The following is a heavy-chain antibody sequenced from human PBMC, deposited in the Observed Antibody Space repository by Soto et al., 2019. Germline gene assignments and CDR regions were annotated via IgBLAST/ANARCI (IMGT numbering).Heavy chain of an antibody. J-gene: IGHJ6*02. Sequence: SETLTLPCTVSGCSISSYYWSWIRQPPGKGLEWIGYIYYSGSTNYNPSLKSRVTISVDTSKNQFSLKLSSVTAADTAVYYCARGSYDFWSGYHGMDVWGQGTTVTVSS. CDR3: ARGSYDFWSGYHGMDV. CDR1: GCSISSYY. D-gene: IGHD3-3*01. V-gene: IGHV4-59*01. CDR2: IYYSGST.